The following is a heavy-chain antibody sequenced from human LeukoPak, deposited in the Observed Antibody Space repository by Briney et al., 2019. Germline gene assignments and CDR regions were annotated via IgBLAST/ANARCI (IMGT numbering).Heavy chain of an antibody. CDR2: INSDESST. J-gene: IGHJ4*02. CDR1: GFTFSSYW. D-gene: IGHD3-3*01. V-gene: IGHV3-74*01. Sequence: PGGSVRLSCAASGFTFSSYWMHWVRQAPGKGLEWISRINSDESSTSYADSVKGRFTISRDNAKNTLYLQMNSLRAEDTAVYYCARSATRTGFFDYWGQGTLVSVFS. CDR3: ARSATRTGFFDY.